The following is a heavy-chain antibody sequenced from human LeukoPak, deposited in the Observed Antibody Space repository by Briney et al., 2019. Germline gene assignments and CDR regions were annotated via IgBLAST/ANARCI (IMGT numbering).Heavy chain of an antibody. D-gene: IGHD3-16*01. CDR2: ISYDGGNE. CDR1: GFTFSNFA. J-gene: IGHJ6*02. Sequence: GGSLRLSCAAPGFTFSNFAMHWVRQAPGKGLEWVAVISYDGGNEYYADSVKGQFTISRDNSKDRLYLQMNSLRPEDTAMYYCARVRGGRSWYYYGMDVWGRGTTVTVSS. CDR3: ARVRGGRSWYYYGMDV. V-gene: IGHV3-30-3*01.